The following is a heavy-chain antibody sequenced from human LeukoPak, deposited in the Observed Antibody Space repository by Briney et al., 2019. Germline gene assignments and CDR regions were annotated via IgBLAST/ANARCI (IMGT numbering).Heavy chain of an antibody. CDR2: IIPIFGTA. D-gene: IGHD2-15*01. V-gene: IGHV1-69*13. Sequence: ASVKVSCKASGYTFTSYGISWVRQAPGQGLEWMGGIIPIFGTANYAQKFQGRVTITADESTSTAYMELSSLRSEDTAVYYCARCFGGSCYGFDYWGQGTLVTVSS. J-gene: IGHJ4*02. CDR1: GYTFTSYG. CDR3: ARCFGGSCYGFDY.